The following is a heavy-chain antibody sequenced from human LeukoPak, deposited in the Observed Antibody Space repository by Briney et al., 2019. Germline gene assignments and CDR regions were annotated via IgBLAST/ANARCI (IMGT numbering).Heavy chain of an antibody. V-gene: IGHV3-7*01. CDR3: ARDLSPDTSDLFLDAFDG. J-gene: IGHJ3*01. CDR2: IQQDGSVT. CDR1: GFTFADYW. Sequence: PGGSLRLSCAASGFTFADYWMTWVRQSPGKGLEWAANIQQDGSVTHYMDSLEGRFTISRDNTRKSLYLQMNSLRAEDTAVYYCARDLSPDTSDLFLDAFDGWGQGTMVTVSS. D-gene: IGHD3-9*01.